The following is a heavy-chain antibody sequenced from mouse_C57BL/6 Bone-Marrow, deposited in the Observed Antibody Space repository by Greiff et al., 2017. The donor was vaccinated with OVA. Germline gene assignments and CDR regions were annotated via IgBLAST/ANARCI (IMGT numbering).Heavy chain of an antibody. V-gene: IGHV1-81*01. CDR2: IYPRSGNT. Sequence: QVQLKESGAELARPGASVKLSCKASGYTFTSYGMHWVKQRPGQGLEWIGEIYPRSGNTNYNQKFKGKATLTADKSSSTAYMQLRSLTSEDSAVYFCARSVGYYGGSYYFDYWGQGTTLTVSS. D-gene: IGHD1-1*01. CDR1: GYTFTSYG. CDR3: ARSVGYYGGSYYFDY. J-gene: IGHJ2*01.